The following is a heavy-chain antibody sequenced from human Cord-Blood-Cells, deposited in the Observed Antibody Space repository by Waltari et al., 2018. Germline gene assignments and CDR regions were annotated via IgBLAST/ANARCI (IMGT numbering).Heavy chain of an antibody. Sequence: QVQLQESGPGLVKPSETLSLTCTVSGGSLSSYYWSWIRPPPGKGLEWIGYIYYTGSTNYNPSLKSRVTISVDTSKNQFSLKLSSVTAAYTAVYYCARGRAVPGHWYFDLWGRGTLVTVSS. CDR2: IYYTGST. J-gene: IGHJ2*01. V-gene: IGHV4-59*01. D-gene: IGHD1-26*01. CDR1: GGSLSSYY. CDR3: ARGRAVPGHWYFDL.